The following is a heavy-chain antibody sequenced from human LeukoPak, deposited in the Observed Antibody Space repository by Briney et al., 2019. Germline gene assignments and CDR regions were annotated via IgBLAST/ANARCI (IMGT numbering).Heavy chain of an antibody. CDR1: GFTFSSYA. Sequence: PGRSLRLSCAASGFTFSSYAMSWVRQAPGKGLEWVSAISGSGGSTYYADSVKGRFTISRDNSKNTLYLQMNSLRAEDTAVYYCAKRWLQYDAFDIWGQGTMVTVSS. J-gene: IGHJ3*02. CDR3: AKRWLQYDAFDI. CDR2: ISGSGGST. D-gene: IGHD5-24*01. V-gene: IGHV3-23*01.